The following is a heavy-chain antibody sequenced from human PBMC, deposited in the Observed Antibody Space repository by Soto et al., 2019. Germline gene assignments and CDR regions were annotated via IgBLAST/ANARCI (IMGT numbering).Heavy chain of an antibody. CDR1: GFTFSNAW. V-gene: IGHV3-15*01. Sequence: RLSCAASGFTFSNAWMSWVRQAPGKGLEWVGRIKSKTDGGTTDYAAPVKGRFTISRDDSKNTLYLQMNSLKTEDTAVYYCTTDQNVLMVYAINYWGQGTLVTVSS. CDR2: IKSKTDGGTT. J-gene: IGHJ4*02. CDR3: TTDQNVLMVYAINY. D-gene: IGHD2-8*01.